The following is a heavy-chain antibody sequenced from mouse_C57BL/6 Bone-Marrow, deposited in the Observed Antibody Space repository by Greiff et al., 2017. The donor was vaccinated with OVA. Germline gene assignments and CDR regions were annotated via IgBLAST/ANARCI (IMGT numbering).Heavy chain of an antibody. Sequence: VQLQQSGPELVKPGASVKISCKASGYTFTDYYMNWVKQSHGKSLEWIGDINPNNGGTSYNQKFKGKATLTVDKSSSTAYMELRSLTSEDSAVYYCAREGEISLDYWGQGTTLTVSS. V-gene: IGHV1-26*01. CDR2: INPNNGGT. J-gene: IGHJ2*01. CDR1: GYTFTDYY. CDR3: AREGEISLDY. D-gene: IGHD2-4*01.